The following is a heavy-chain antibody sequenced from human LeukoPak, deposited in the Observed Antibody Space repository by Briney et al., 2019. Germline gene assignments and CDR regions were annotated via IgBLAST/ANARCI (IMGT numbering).Heavy chain of an antibody. CDR3: ARDGVRSMGLRLDY. CDR1: GGTFGVNA. CDR2: IIPIFPKS. D-gene: IGHD3-3*01. V-gene: IGHV1-69*13. Sequence: SVKVSCKASGGTFGVNAIHWVRQAPGQGLEWMGDIIPIFPKSNYAQKFQGRVTFTADESTSTAYMEMSSLTSEDTAVYYCARDGVRSMGLRLDYWGQGTLVIVSS. J-gene: IGHJ4*02.